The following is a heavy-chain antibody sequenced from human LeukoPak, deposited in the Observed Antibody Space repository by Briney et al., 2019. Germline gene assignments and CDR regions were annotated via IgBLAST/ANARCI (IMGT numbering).Heavy chain of an antibody. CDR3: ARHDGGTVTFFDY. D-gene: IGHD4-17*01. J-gene: IGHJ4*02. CDR2: IYYSGST. CDR1: GGSISGSY. Sequence: SETLSLTCTVSGGSISGSYWSWLRQPPGKGLEWIGYIYYSGSTNYNPSLKSRVTISVDTSKNQFSLKLSSVTAADTAMYYCARHDGGTVTFFDYWGQGTLVTVSS. V-gene: IGHV4-59*08.